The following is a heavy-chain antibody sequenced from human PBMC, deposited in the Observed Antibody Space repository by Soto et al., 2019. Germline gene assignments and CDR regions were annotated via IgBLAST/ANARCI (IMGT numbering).Heavy chain of an antibody. CDR3: AKGGNDYGDYGPRPGGVLNYYYYYMDV. V-gene: IGHV3-9*01. D-gene: IGHD4-17*01. CDR2: ISWNSGSI. CDR1: GFTFDDYA. J-gene: IGHJ6*03. Sequence: GGSLRLSCAASGFTFDDYAMHWVRQAPGKGLEWVSGISWNSGSIGYADSVKGRFTISRDNAKNSLYLQMNSLRAEDTALYYCAKGGNDYGDYGPRPGGVLNYYYYYMDVWGKGTTVTVSS.